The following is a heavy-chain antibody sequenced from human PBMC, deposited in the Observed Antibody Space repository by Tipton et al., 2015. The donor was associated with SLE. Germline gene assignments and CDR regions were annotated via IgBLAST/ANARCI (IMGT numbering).Heavy chain of an antibody. CDR3: ARQRGQWLERRYFDL. J-gene: IGHJ2*01. D-gene: IGHD6-19*01. Sequence: TLSLTCTVSGGSISSGSYYWGWIRQSPGKGMEWIGEVYHRGSTNSNPSLESRVTISVDTSKNQFSLKLRSVTAADTAVYYCARQRGQWLERRYFDLWGRGTLVTVSS. V-gene: IGHV4-39*01. CDR1: GGSISSGSYY. CDR2: VYHRGST.